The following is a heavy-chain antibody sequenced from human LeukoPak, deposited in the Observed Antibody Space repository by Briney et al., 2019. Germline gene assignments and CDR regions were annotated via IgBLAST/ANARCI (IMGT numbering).Heavy chain of an antibody. J-gene: IGHJ4*02. CDR1: GFTVSNNY. D-gene: IGHD3-10*01. Sequence: GGSLRLSCAASGFTVSNNYMSWVRQAPGKGLEWVSIIYSGGSTYYANSVKDRFIISRDNSKNTMYLQMNRLRAEDTGVYFCARGDTWDLWFGELGYWGQGTLVTVSS. CDR2: IYSGGST. V-gene: IGHV3-66*01. CDR3: ARGDTWDLWFGELGY.